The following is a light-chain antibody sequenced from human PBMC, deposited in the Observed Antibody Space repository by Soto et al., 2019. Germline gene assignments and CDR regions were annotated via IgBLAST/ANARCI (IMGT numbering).Light chain of an antibody. J-gene: IGKJ1*01. V-gene: IGKV3-20*01. Sequence: EIVLTQSPGTLSLSPGERATLSCRASQSVISTYLAWYQQKPGQAPRLLIYGASSRATGIPDRFSGSGSGTDFTLTISRLQPEDFAVHYCQHYGSSPWTFGQGTKVDIK. CDR1: QSVISTY. CDR3: QHYGSSPWT. CDR2: GAS.